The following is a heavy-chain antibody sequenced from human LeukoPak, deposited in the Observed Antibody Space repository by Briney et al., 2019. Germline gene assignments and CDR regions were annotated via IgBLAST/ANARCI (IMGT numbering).Heavy chain of an antibody. CDR2: IYSSGST. Sequence: SETLSLTCTVSGGSISSYYWSWIRQPAGKGLEWIGRIYSSGSTDYNPSLKSRVTMSVDTSRSQFSLKLSSVTAADTAVYYCARVISSPYYYYYVDVWSKGTTVTVSS. J-gene: IGHJ6*03. D-gene: IGHD3/OR15-3a*01. CDR3: ARVISSPYYYYYVDV. CDR1: GGSISSYY. V-gene: IGHV4-4*07.